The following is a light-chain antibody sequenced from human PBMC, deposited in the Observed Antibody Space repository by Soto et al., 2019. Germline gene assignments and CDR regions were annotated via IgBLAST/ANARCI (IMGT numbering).Light chain of an antibody. CDR1: QSISSY. Sequence: DIQMTHAPSSLSESVVGRVTITFRASQSISSYLAWYQQKPGKANDLMIYSAYTLQSGVQSRFSGSGSETEFSLTIRALQPEDFATYYCKKLSRYPLTCGGGTTGDIK. V-gene: IGKV1-9*01. CDR3: KKLSRYPLT. CDR2: SAY. J-gene: IGKJ4*01.